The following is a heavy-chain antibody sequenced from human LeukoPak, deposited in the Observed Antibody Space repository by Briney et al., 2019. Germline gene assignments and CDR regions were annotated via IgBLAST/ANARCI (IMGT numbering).Heavy chain of an antibody. Sequence: GGSLRLSCAASGFTFSSYAMSWVRQAPGKGLEWVPAISGSGGSTYYADSVKGRFTISRDNSKNTLYLQMNSLRAEDTAVYYCAKDGSGYSYGCIDYWGQGTLVTVSS. CDR1: GFTFSSYA. D-gene: IGHD5-18*01. V-gene: IGHV3-23*01. CDR2: ISGSGGST. CDR3: AKDGSGYSYGCIDY. J-gene: IGHJ4*02.